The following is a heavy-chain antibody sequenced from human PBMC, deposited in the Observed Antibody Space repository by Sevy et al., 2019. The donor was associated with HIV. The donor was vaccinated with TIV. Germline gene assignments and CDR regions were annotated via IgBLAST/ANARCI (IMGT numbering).Heavy chain of an antibody. Sequence: GGSLRLSCATSGFTFNIYAMSWVRQAPGKGLEWVSTIGGGDTYYADPVKGRFTISRDDSKGAVYLQMNSLRADDTAVYYCAKDGVSRNKLWDWFDPWGQGTLVTVSS. CDR3: AKDGVSRNKLWDWFDP. V-gene: IGHV3-23*01. D-gene: IGHD2-21*01. CDR1: GFTFNIYA. J-gene: IGHJ5*02. CDR2: IGGGDT.